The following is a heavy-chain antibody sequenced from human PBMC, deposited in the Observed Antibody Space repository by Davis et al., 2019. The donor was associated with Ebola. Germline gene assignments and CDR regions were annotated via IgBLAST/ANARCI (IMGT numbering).Heavy chain of an antibody. J-gene: IGHJ6*02. CDR2: ISSDGSST. CDR3: ARVIHCPGIGTDV. Sequence: GESLKISCSASGFTFSSYWMHWVRQAPGKGLVWVSRISSDGSSTSYADSVRGRFTISRDNAKNTLYLQMDSLRAEDTAVYHCARVIHCPGIGTDVWGQGATVTVSS. D-gene: IGHD1-14*01. CDR1: GFTFSSYW. V-gene: IGHV3-74*01.